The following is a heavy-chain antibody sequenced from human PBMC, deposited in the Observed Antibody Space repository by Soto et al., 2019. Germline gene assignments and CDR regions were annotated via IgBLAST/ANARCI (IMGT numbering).Heavy chain of an antibody. J-gene: IGHJ4*02. CDR1: GFTFGNYW. CDR2: MKEDGGEI. CDR3: VRDRGYSPFDY. Sequence: GGSLRLSCVASGFTFGNYWMAWVRQPPGKGLEWVANMKEDGGEINYVDSVKGRFTISRDNAKNSLYLQMNSLRVEDTAVYYCVRDRGYSPFDYWGQGTPVPVSS. V-gene: IGHV3-7*03. D-gene: IGHD4-4*01.